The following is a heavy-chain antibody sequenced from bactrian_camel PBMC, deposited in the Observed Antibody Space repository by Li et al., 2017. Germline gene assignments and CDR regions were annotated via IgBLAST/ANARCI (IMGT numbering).Heavy chain of an antibody. Sequence: VQLVESGGGSVQAGGSLRLSCAFSGYTYSAHCMGWFRRAPGKQREGIAGIGIDGRTAYAESVKGRFTISQDNAKNTVSLQMNSLRPEDTAMYYCAADRMACLRPSVQLEAYNFWGRGTQVTVS. J-gene: IGHJ4*01. CDR3: AADRMACLRPSVQLEAYNF. CDR2: IGIDGRT. CDR1: GYTYSAHC. V-gene: IGHV3S53*01.